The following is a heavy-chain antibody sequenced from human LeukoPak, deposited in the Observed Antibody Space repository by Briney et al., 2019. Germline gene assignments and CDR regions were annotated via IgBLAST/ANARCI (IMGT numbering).Heavy chain of an antibody. D-gene: IGHD3-16*01. CDR3: ATSYDKGWLIGY. V-gene: IGHV3-7*03. J-gene: IGHJ4*02. Sequence: SGGSLRLSCAASGFTFGDTWMNWVRQVPGQGLEWVANIKQDGSEKFYVASVKGRFTISRDNGKSSLYLQMNSLRAEDTALYYCATSYDKGWLIGYWGQGTLVTVSS. CDR1: GFTFGDTW. CDR2: IKQDGSEK.